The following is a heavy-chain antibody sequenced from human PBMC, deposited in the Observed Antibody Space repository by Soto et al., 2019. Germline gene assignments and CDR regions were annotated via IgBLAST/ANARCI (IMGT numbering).Heavy chain of an antibody. J-gene: IGHJ4*02. CDR1: GYLISSGYY. D-gene: IGHD5-12*01. V-gene: IGHV4-38-2*01. Sequence: ETLSLTCGVSGYLISSGYYWGWIRQPPGKGLEWIGIIHHTGTTYYNPSLKSQVTISVDTSNNQFSLKLTSVTAADTAVYFCARSSGYLPGGYWGQGTQVTVSS. CDR2: IHHTGTT. CDR3: ARSSGYLPGGY.